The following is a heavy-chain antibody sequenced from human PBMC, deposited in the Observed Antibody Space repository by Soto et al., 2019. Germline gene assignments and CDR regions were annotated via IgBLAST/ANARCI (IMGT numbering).Heavy chain of an antibody. CDR3: ARVGYGSGSYHFDF. J-gene: IGHJ4*02. CDR2: INSDESVT. V-gene: IGHV3-74*01. Sequence: EVQLVESGGGLVQPGGSLRLSCAASGFTFSDCWMHWVRQAPGKGLVWVSRINSDESVTSYAHSVKGRFTISRDNAKNTLYLEMNSLRDEDTAVYYCARVGYGSGSYHFDFWGQGTLVTVSS. CDR1: GFTFSDCW. D-gene: IGHD3-10*01.